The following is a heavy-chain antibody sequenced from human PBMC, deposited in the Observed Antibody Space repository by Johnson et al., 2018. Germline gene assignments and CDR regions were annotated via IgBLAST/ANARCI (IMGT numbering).Heavy chain of an antibody. Sequence: QVQLVQSGGGAVQPGRSLRLSCVASGFTFGDFVMYWVRQAPGKGLEWVTAISSDGRNTYYADSVRGRFTISRDNAKNTLHLQMNSLRAEDTAIYYCARDRGDCSCGSCWGYFQHWGQGTLVTVSS. J-gene: IGHJ1*01. V-gene: IGHV3-30*03. D-gene: IGHD2-15*01. CDR1: GFTFGDFV. CDR3: ARDRGDCSCGSCWGYFQH. CDR2: ISSDGRNT.